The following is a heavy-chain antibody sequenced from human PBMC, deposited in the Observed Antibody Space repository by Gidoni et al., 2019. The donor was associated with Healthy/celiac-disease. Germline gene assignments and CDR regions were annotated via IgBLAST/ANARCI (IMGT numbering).Heavy chain of an antibody. V-gene: IGHV5-10-1*03. D-gene: IGHD6-13*01. CDR2: IDPSDSYT. J-gene: IGHJ5*02. Sequence: EVQLVQSGAEVKQPGESLRISCKGSGYSFTSYWISWVRQMPGKGLEWMGRIDPSDSYTNYSPSFQGHVTISADKSISTAYLQWSSLKASDTAMYYCARHPGSAAAGTRWFDPWGQGTLVTVSS. CDR1: GYSFTSYW. CDR3: ARHPGSAAAGTRWFDP.